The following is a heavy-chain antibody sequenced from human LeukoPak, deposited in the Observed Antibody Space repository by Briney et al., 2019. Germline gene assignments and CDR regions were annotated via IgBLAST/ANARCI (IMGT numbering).Heavy chain of an antibody. CDR1: GGSISSYY. J-gene: IGHJ3*02. CDR2: IYYSGST. Sequence: SETLSLTCTVSGGSISSYYWSWIRQPPGKGLEWIGYIYYSGSTNYNPSLKSRVTISVDTSKNQFSLKLSSVTAADTAVYYCVRGYYGFWSGYYIPHGAFDIWGQGTMVTVSS. V-gene: IGHV4-59*01. CDR3: VRGYYGFWSGYYIPHGAFDI. D-gene: IGHD3-3*01.